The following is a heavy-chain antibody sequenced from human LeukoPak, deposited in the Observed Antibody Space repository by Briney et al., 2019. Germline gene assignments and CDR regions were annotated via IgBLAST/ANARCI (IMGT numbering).Heavy chain of an antibody. Sequence: PSETLSLTCTVSGASMSDYYWSWIRQPPGKGLEWIGYIYYTGSTNYNPSLKRRVTMSVDTSKKQISLKLSSVTAADSAVYYCVRRVRYFGQNDYWGQGTLVTVSS. CDR1: GASMSDYY. V-gene: IGHV4-59*08. D-gene: IGHD3-9*01. CDR2: IYYTGST. J-gene: IGHJ4*02. CDR3: VRRVRYFGQNDY.